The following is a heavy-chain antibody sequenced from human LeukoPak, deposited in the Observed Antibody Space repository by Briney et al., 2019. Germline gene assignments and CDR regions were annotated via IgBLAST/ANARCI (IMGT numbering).Heavy chain of an antibody. J-gene: IGHJ4*02. V-gene: IGHV3-7*01. Sequence: GPLRLSCAASGFTFSSYWMSWVRQAPGKGLEWVANIKQDGSEKYYVDSAKGRFTISRDNAKNSLYLQMNSLRAEDTAVYYCARDNTFGELVDYWGQGTLVTVSS. CDR1: GFTFSSYW. CDR2: IKQDGSEK. D-gene: IGHD3-10*01. CDR3: ARDNTFGELVDY.